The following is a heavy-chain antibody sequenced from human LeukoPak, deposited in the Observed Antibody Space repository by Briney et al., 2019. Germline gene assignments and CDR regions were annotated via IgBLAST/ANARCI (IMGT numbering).Heavy chain of an antibody. CDR1: GFTFDDYA. D-gene: IGHD3-10*01. Sequence: GGSLRLSCAASGFTFDDYAMHWVRQAPGKGLEWVSGITWNSVTIGYAGSVKGRFTISRDNAKNSLYLQMNSLRAEDTALYYCVKDTGSYGEFDYWGQGALVTVSS. J-gene: IGHJ4*02. V-gene: IGHV3-9*01. CDR2: ITWNSVTI. CDR3: VKDTGSYGEFDY.